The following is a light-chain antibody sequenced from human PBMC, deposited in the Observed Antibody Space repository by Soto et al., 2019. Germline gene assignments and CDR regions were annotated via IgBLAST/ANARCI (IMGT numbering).Light chain of an antibody. CDR2: GAS. V-gene: IGKV3-15*01. J-gene: IGKJ4*01. CDR3: QQYDNWPLT. Sequence: EIVLSQSPATLSVSPGERSTLSCGASQSINNNLAWYQRTPVKAPRLLIYGASTRATGIPERFSGSGSGTECTLTISSLPSEDFEPDFCQQYDNWPLTCGGGTKLDIK. CDR1: QSINNN.